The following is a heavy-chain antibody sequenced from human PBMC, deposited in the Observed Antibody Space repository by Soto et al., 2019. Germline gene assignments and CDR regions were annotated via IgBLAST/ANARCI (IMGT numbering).Heavy chain of an antibody. D-gene: IGHD3-10*01. CDR2: ISAYNGNT. CDR1: GYTFTSYG. V-gene: IGHV1-18*01. J-gene: IGHJ5*02. Sequence: ASLEVSCKASGYTFTSYGISWVRQAPGQGLEWMGWISAYNGNTNYAQKLQGRVTMTTDTSTSTAYMELRSLRSDDTAVYYCARVPSSGYYGSGSYPNWFDPWGQGTLVTVSS. CDR3: ARVPSSGYYGSGSYPNWFDP.